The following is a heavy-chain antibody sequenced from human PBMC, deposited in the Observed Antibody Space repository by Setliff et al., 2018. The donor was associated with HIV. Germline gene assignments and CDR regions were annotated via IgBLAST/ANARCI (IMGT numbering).Heavy chain of an antibody. V-gene: IGHV1-3*04. J-gene: IGHJ4*02. Sequence: ASVKVSCKASGYSFTTYAIHWVRQAPGQRLEWVGWISTGNGQTKYSQNFQGRITFSRDTSASTAYMELNSLKIEDTGVYYCSTTTGNSYGSFDYWGQGTLVTVSS. CDR3: STTTGNSYGSFDY. CDR2: ISTGNGQT. D-gene: IGHD5-18*01. CDR1: GYSFTTYA.